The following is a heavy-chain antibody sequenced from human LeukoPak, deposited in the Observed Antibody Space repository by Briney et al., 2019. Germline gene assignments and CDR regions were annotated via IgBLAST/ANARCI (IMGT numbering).Heavy chain of an antibody. Sequence: GGSLRLSCRASGFTFSTFAMTWVRQAPGKGLEWFSGMRDSGGSTYYADSVKGRFIISRDNSENTLYLQMNSLSAEDTAVYYCARLPHSAWYSSRAFDIWGQGTMVTVSS. J-gene: IGHJ3*02. V-gene: IGHV3-23*01. CDR1: GFTFSTFA. D-gene: IGHD6-19*01. CDR2: MRDSGGST. CDR3: ARLPHSAWYSSRAFDI.